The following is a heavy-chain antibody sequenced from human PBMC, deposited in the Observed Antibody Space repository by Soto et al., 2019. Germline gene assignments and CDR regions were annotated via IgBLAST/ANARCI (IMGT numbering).Heavy chain of an antibody. J-gene: IGHJ6*02. V-gene: IGHV3-30-3*01. Sequence: PGGSLRLSCAASGFTFSSYAMHWVRQAPGKGLEWVAVISYDGSNKYYADSVKGRFTISRDNSKNTLYLQMNSLRAEDTAVYYCARDAEAHYYYYGMAVWGQATTVTVSS. CDR2: ISYDGSNK. CDR1: GFTFSSYA. CDR3: ARDAEAHYYYYGMAV.